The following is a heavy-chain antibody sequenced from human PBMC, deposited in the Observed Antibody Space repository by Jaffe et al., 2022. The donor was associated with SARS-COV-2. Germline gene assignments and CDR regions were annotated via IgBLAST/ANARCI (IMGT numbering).Heavy chain of an antibody. V-gene: IGHV3-48*01. CDR3: ARVGSSGWSSWDPYFDY. D-gene: IGHD6-19*01. CDR1: GFTFSSYS. J-gene: IGHJ4*02. CDR2: ISSSSNTI. Sequence: EVQLVESGGSLVQPGGSLRLSCAASGFTFSSYSMNWVRQAPGKGLEWVSYISSSSNTIYYPDSVKGRFTISRDNAKSSLYLQLNSLRAEDTAVYYCARVGSSGWSSWDPYFDYWGQGTLVTVSS.